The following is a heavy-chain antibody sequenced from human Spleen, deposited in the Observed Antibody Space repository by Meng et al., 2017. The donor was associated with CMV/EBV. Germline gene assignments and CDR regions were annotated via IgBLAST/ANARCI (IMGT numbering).Heavy chain of an antibody. CDR1: GFTFRLYT. J-gene: IGHJ4*02. CDR3: ARHEAVHYFDY. V-gene: IGHV3-21*01. Sequence: LSCAASGFTFRLYTMNRVRPAPGKGLVWVSSISTSASSIYYAASVKCRFTISRDNAKNSLYLQMHSLTAEDTAIYYCARHEAVHYFDYWGQGTLVTVSS. CDR2: ISTSASSI.